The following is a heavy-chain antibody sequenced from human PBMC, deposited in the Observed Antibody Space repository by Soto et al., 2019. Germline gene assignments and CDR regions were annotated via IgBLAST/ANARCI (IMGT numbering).Heavy chain of an antibody. CDR1: GGTFSNYT. CDR3: ARAIEDSNGYYSDGFDI. V-gene: IGHV1-69*02. D-gene: IGHD3-22*01. J-gene: IGHJ3*02. CDR2: IIPILTIT. Sequence: QVQLVQSGAEVKKPGSSVKVTCKASGGTFSNYTFSWVRQAPGQGLEWMGRIIPILTITIYAQKFQGRVTITADKSTSTAYMELRSLRSEDTAVYYCARAIEDSNGYYSDGFDIWGQGTMVTVSS.